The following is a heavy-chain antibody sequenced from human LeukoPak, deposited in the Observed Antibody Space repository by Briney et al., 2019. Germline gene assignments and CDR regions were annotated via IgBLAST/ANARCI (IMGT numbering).Heavy chain of an antibody. Sequence: SETLSLTCTVSGGSISSYYWSWVRQPPGKGLEWIGYIYYSGSTNYNPSLKSRGTISVDTSKNQFSLKLSSVTAADTAVYYCARITGAAYGDSNWFDPWGQGTLVTVSS. V-gene: IGHV4-59*01. CDR3: ARITGAAYGDSNWFDP. D-gene: IGHD4-17*01. CDR2: IYYSGST. CDR1: GGSISSYY. J-gene: IGHJ5*02.